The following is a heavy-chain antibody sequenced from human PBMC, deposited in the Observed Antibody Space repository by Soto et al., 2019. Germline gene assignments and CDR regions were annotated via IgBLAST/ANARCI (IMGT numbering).Heavy chain of an antibody. J-gene: IGHJ6*02. CDR3: VRGVPPAAIPAYYSGLDV. Sequence: SETLSLTCTVSGGFIDSGSHYWSWIRQPPGKGLEWIGYIYYDGNSYYNPSLKSRITISVDTSKNQFSLKLRSVTAADSAVYYCVRGVPPAAIPAYYSGLDVWGQGTTVTVS. D-gene: IGHD2-2*02. CDR2: IYYDGNS. V-gene: IGHV4-30-4*01. CDR1: GGFIDSGSHY.